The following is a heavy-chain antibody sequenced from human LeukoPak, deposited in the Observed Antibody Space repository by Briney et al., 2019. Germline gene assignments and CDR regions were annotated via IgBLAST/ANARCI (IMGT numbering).Heavy chain of an antibody. J-gene: IGHJ4*02. CDR2: INPNSGGT. CDR3: ARVARAIGRPYYFDC. Sequence: ASVKVSCKASGYTFTGYYMHWVRQAPGQGLEWMGWINPNSGGTNYAQKFQGRVTMTRDTSISTAYMELSRLRSDDTAVYYCARVARAIGRPYYFDCWGQGTLVTVSS. CDR1: GYTFTGYY. V-gene: IGHV1-2*02. D-gene: IGHD1-26*01.